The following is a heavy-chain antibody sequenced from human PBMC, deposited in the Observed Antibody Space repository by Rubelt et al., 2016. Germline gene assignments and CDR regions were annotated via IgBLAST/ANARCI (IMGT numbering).Heavy chain of an antibody. V-gene: IGHV1-18*01. CDR2: INPNSGGT. D-gene: IGHD6-6*01. Sequence: QVQLVQSGAEVKKPGSSVKVSCKASGGTFSSYAISWVRQAPGQGLEWMGWINPNSGGTNYLQMLQGRVTMTTDTSTSTAYMELRSLRSDDTAVYYCARYSSSSLIDYWGQGTLVTVSS. J-gene: IGHJ4*02. CDR1: GGTFSSYA. CDR3: ARYSSSSLIDY.